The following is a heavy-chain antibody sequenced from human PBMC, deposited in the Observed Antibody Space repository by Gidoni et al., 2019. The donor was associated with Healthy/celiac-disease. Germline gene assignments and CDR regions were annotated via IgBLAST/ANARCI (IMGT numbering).Heavy chain of an antibody. J-gene: IGHJ4*02. CDR3: AQVVTAHYYFDY. CDR2: INHSGST. CDR1: GGSFSGYY. D-gene: IGHD2-21*02. Sequence: QVQLQQWGAGLLKPSETLSLTCAVYGGSFSGYYWSWIRQPTGKVLEWIGEINHSGSTNYNPSLKSRVTISVDTSKNQFSLKLSSVTAADTAVYYCAQVVTAHYYFDYWGQGTLVTVSS. V-gene: IGHV4-34*01.